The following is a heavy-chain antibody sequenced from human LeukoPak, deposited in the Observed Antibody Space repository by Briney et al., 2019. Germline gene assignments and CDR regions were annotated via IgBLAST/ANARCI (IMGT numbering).Heavy chain of an antibody. V-gene: IGHV3-23*01. D-gene: IGHD2-2*01. CDR2: ISGSGDST. J-gene: IGHJ3*02. CDR3: AADSSSIPFDI. Sequence: SGGSLRLSCAASGFTFSNYAMSWVRQAPGKGLEWVSGISGSGDSTYYADSVKGRFTIFRDNSKSTLSLQMNTLRAEDTAVYYCAADSSSIPFDIWGQGTMVTVSS. CDR1: GFTFSNYA.